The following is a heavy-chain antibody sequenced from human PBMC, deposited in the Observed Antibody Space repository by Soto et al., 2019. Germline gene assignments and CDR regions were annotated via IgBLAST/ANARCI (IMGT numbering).Heavy chain of an antibody. D-gene: IGHD3-3*01. J-gene: IGHJ4*02. CDR3: AKVTGLEWFHTAVDY. V-gene: IGHV3-9*01. Sequence: GGSLRLSCAASGFTFDDYAMHWVRQAPGKGLEWVSGISWNSGSIGYADSVKGRFTISRDNAKNSLYLQMNSLRAEDTALYYCAKVTGLEWFHTAVDYWGQGTLVTVSS. CDR2: ISWNSGSI. CDR1: GFTFDDYA.